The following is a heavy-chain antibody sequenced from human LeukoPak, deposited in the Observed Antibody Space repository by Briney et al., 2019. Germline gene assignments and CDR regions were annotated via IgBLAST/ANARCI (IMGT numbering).Heavy chain of an antibody. Sequence: GGSLRLSCAASGLTFSSYAMHWVRQAPGKGLEWVAVISYDGSNKYYADSVKGRFTISRDNSKNTLYLQMNSLRAEDTAVYYCATLTFYYYDSSCMDVWGQGTTVTVSS. CDR2: ISYDGSNK. CDR1: GLTFSSYA. CDR3: ATLTFYYYDSSCMDV. V-gene: IGHV3-30-3*01. J-gene: IGHJ6*02. D-gene: IGHD3-22*01.